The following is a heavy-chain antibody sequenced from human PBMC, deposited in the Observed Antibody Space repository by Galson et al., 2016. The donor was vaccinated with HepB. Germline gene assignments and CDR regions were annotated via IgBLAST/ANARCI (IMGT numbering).Heavy chain of an antibody. D-gene: IGHD3-3*01. V-gene: IGHV3-21*01. CDR2: ITSSGSYI. J-gene: IGHJ4*02. CDR3: ARDMESITRFGMVTAPGY. CDR1: GFTFSGYT. Sequence: SLRLSCAVSGFTFSGYTMNWVRQAPGKGLEWVSFITSSGSYIYYADSVKGRFTISRDNAKNTLYLQMNSLRAEDTAMYYCARDMESITRFGMVTAPGYWGQGTLVTVSS.